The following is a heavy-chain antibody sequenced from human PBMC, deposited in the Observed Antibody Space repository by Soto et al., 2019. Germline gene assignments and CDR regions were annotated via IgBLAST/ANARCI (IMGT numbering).Heavy chain of an antibody. Sequence: SETLSLTCAVSGGSISHYYWSWIRQPPGKGLGWIGYIYYSGSTNYNPSLKSRVTISEDMSKNQFSLNLRSVTAADTAVYYCVRNRLEDAFDIWGRGTMVTVSS. CDR3: VRNRLEDAFDI. CDR1: GGSISHYY. J-gene: IGHJ3*02. V-gene: IGHV4-59*01. CDR2: IYYSGST.